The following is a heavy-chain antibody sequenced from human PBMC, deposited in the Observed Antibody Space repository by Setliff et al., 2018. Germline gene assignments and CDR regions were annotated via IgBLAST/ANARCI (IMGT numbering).Heavy chain of an antibody. CDR2: IYYSGST. Sequence: ETLSLTCTVSGYSISSGHYWGWIRQPPGKGLEWIGSIYYSGSTNYNPSLKSRVTISVDTSKNQFSLKLSSVTAADTAVYYCARDGSGSYQGTDAFDIWGQGTMVTVSS. CDR3: ARDGSGSYQGTDAFDI. CDR1: GYSISSGHY. J-gene: IGHJ3*02. V-gene: IGHV4-38-2*02. D-gene: IGHD1-26*01.